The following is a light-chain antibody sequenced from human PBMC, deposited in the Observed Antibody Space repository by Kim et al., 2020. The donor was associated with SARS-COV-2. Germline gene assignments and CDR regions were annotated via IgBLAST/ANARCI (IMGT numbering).Light chain of an antibody. CDR2: RNN. J-gene: IGLJ2*01. CDR3: AAWDDSLV. Sequence: QSVLTQPPSASGTPGQRVTISCSGSSSNIGSNYVYWYQQLAGTAPKHLIYRNNQRPSGVPDRFSGSKSGTSASLAISELRSEDEADYYCAAWDDSLVFGGGTQLIVL. V-gene: IGLV1-47*01. CDR1: SSNIGSNY.